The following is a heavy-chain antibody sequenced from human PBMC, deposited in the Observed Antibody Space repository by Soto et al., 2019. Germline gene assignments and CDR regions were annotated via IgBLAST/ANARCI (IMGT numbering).Heavy chain of an antibody. CDR3: APSGLLAH. D-gene: IGHD2-15*01. Sequence: GGSLRLSCAASGFTFSSYAMSWVRQAPGKGLEWVSAISSSGGSPYYADSVKGRFTISRDNSKNTLYLQMNSLRADDTAVYYCAPSGLLAHWGQGTLVTVSS. V-gene: IGHV3-23*01. J-gene: IGHJ4*02. CDR1: GFTFSSYA. CDR2: ISSSGGSP.